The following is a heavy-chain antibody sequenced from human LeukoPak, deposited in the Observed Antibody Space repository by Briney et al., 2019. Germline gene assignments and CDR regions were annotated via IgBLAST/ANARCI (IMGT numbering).Heavy chain of an antibody. CDR2: ITSGSRTI. J-gene: IGHJ6*02. V-gene: IGHV3-48*04. Sequence: PGGSLRLSCAASGFTFSTYNMNWVRQAPGRGLEWLSYITSGSRTIYDADSVKGRFTISRDNAKKMLYLQMNSLRVEDTAVYYCARDYPGPTGYGMDVWGQGTTVTVSS. CDR3: ARDYPGPTGYGMDV. CDR1: GFTFSTYN. D-gene: IGHD4-11*01.